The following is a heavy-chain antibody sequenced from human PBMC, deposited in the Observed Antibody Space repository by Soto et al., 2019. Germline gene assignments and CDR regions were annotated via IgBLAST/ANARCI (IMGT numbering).Heavy chain of an antibody. Sequence: GGSLRLSCAASGFTFSTYAMHWVRQAPGKGLEWVGVISYVGSDKYYGDSVEGRFTISRDNSKNTLYLQMNSLRVEDTAVYYCARDSSAIYVSDMDVWGQGTTVTVSS. CDR3: ARDSSAIYVSDMDV. CDR1: GFTFSTYA. CDR2: ISYVGSDK. V-gene: IGHV3-30-3*01. D-gene: IGHD2-2*02. J-gene: IGHJ6*02.